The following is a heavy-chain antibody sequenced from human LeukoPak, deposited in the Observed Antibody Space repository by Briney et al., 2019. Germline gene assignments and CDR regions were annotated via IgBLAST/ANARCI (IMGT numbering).Heavy chain of an antibody. J-gene: IGHJ4*02. CDR2: ISERGSYT. V-gene: IGHV3-11*03. CDR3: ARARGLGPGGHFDY. D-gene: IGHD3-16*01. CDR1: GPPFPATC. Sequence: WGFLRSPGGVFGPPFPATCMGWIPPAPGKGLGGTSYISERGSYTNYADSGRGRFTISRDNAKSSLFLQMNSLRAEDTAVYYCARARGLGPGGHFDYWGQGTLVTVSA.